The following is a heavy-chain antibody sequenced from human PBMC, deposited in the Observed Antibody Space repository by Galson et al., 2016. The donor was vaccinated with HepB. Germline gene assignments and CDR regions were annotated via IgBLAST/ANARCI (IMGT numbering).Heavy chain of an antibody. J-gene: IGHJ6*02. Sequence: SVKVSCKASGGTFSDDIITWVRQAPGQGPEWMGGVVPVFGTTNYAQKFQDRVTITADKSTNIAYMELRSLTSEDTAVYYCAKGRNYILQYYFGMGVRGQGATVTASS. CDR2: VVPVFGTT. D-gene: IGHD3-10*01. CDR1: GGTFSDDI. CDR3: AKGRNYILQYYFGMGV. V-gene: IGHV1-69*06.